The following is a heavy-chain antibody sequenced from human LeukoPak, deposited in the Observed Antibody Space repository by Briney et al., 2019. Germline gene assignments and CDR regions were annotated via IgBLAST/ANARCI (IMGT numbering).Heavy chain of an antibody. CDR2: IYHSGST. CDR3: ARDLGIAVAASYYYYYGMDV. CDR1: GGSISGYY. J-gene: IGHJ6*02. Sequence: SETLSLTRTVSGGSISGYYWSWIRQPPGKGLEWIGYIYHSGSTNYNPSLKSRVTISVDTSKNQFSLKLSSVTAADTAVYYCARDLGIAVAASYYYYYGMDVWGQGTTVTVSS. D-gene: IGHD6-19*01. V-gene: IGHV4-59*01.